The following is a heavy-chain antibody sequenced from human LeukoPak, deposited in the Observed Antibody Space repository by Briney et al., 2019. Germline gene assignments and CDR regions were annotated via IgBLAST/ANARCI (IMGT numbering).Heavy chain of an antibody. Sequence: GGSLRLSCAASGFTFSSYEMNWVGQAPGKGREWVSYISSSGSTIYYADSVKGRFTISRDNAKNSLYLQMNSLRAEDTALYYCARGYCSSASCYAIGGYWGQGTLVTVSS. CDR1: GFTFSSYE. CDR3: ARGYCSSASCYAIGGY. D-gene: IGHD2-2*01. CDR2: ISSSGSTI. V-gene: IGHV3-48*03. J-gene: IGHJ4*02.